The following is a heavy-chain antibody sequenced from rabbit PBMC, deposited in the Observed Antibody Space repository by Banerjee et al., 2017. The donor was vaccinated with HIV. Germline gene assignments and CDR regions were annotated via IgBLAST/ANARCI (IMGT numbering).Heavy chain of an antibody. D-gene: IGHD6-1*01. CDR1: GFYLTYDY. J-gene: IGHJ4*01. CDR2: IDPVFGST. CDR3: ARSYDTDTYTADAYAYFNL. V-gene: IGHV1S7*01. Sequence: QLKETGGGLVQAGVSLTLACKASGFYLTYDYLTLVRLALGNGLERIGYIDPVFGSTNYASWVNGRFTISSDNAQNTVDLQMNSLTAADTATYFCARSYDTDTYTADAYAYFNLWGPGTLVTVS.